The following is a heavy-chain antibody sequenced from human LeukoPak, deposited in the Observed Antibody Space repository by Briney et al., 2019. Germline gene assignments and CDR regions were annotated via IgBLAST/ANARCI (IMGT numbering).Heavy chain of an antibody. CDR3: ARAWLVVVRATTDYLDS. D-gene: IGHD6-19*01. J-gene: IGHJ4*02. CDR1: GFTFRNYR. V-gene: IGHV3-21*06. Sequence: GGSLRLSCAASGFTFRNYRMNWVRQAPGKGLEWVATISDTSKYIYYGDSVKGRFTVSRDNAKNSLYLQMDSLRVEDTAVYYCARAWLVVVRATTDYLDSWGQGTLVSVSS. CDR2: ISDTSKYI.